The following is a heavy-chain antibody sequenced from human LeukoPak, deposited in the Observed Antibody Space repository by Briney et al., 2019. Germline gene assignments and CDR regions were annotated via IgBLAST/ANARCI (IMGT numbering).Heavy chain of an antibody. Sequence: GGSLRLSCAASGFTFSSYSMNRVRQAPGKGLEWVSSISSSSSYIYYADSVKGRFTISRDNAKNSLYLQMNSLRAEDTAVYYCARDRKPYSSSRYEGFDYWGQGTLVTVSS. D-gene: IGHD6-13*01. CDR1: GFTFSSYS. CDR3: ARDRKPYSSSRYEGFDY. J-gene: IGHJ4*02. V-gene: IGHV3-21*01. CDR2: ISSSSSYI.